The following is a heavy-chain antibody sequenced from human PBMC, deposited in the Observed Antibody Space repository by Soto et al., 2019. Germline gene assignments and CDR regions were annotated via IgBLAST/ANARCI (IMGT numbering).Heavy chain of an antibody. J-gene: IGHJ5*02. V-gene: IGHV1-18*01. Sequence: GASVKVSCKASGYTFTSYGISWVRQAPGQGLEWMGWISAYNGNTNYAQKLQGRVTMTTDTSTSTAYMELRSLRSDDTAVYYCARDLFPPGFITGTPPSVWFDPWGQGTLVTVSS. CDR3: ARDLFPPGFITGTPPSVWFDP. CDR2: ISAYNGNT. D-gene: IGHD1-20*01. CDR1: GYTFTSYG.